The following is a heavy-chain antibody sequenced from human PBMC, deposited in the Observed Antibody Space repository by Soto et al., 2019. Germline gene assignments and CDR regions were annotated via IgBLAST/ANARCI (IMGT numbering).Heavy chain of an antibody. J-gene: IGHJ6*02. CDR1: GGSISSYY. V-gene: IGHV4-59*01. CDR2: IYYSGST. D-gene: IGHD6-6*01. CDR3: ARDPGVAARPPYYYYGMDV. Sequence: SETLSLTCTVSGGSISSYYWSWIRQPPGKGLEWIGYIYYSGSTNYNPSLKSRVTISVDTSKNQFSLELSSVTAADTAVYYCARDPGVAARPPYYYYGMDVWGQGTTVTVSS.